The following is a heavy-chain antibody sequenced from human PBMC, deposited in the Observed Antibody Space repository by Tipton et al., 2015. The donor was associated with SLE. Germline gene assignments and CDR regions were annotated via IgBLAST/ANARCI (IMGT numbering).Heavy chain of an antibody. CDR3: AKVTGEDV. J-gene: IGHJ6*02. CDR1: GGSIIRGSYY. Sequence: TLSLTCAVYGGSIIRGSYYWSWIRPPAGMGLEWIGRIYTSGSTNYNPSLKSRVTISVDTSKNQFSLKVRSVTAADTAVYYCAKVTGEDVWGQGTTVIVSS. D-gene: IGHD2-8*02. CDR2: IYTSGST. V-gene: IGHV4-61*02.